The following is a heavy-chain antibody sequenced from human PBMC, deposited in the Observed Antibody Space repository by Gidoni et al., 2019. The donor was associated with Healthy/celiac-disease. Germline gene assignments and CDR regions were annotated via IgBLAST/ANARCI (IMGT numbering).Heavy chain of an antibody. CDR3: ARDLGKWERAFDI. V-gene: IGHV3-7*04. Sequence: EVQLVESGGGVVQSGGSLRLSCAASGFTFSSYWMSWVRQAPGKGLEWVANIKQDGSEKYYVDSVKGRFTISRDNAKNSLYLQMNSLRAEDTAVYYCARDLGKWERAFDIWGQGTMVTVSS. D-gene: IGHD1-26*01. CDR1: GFTFSSYW. J-gene: IGHJ3*02. CDR2: IKQDGSEK.